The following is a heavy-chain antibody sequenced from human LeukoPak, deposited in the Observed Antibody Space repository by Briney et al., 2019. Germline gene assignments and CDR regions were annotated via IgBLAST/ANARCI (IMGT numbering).Heavy chain of an antibody. CDR3: AKGHSAHGTGFDG. CDR1: GFTFSSYA. CDR2: ISGSGDST. D-gene: IGHD1-1*01. J-gene: IGHJ4*02. V-gene: IGHV3-23*01. Sequence: PGGSLRLSCAASGFTFSSYAMSWVRQAPGKGLEWVSGISGSGDSTYYADSVKGRFTISRDNFKNTVYLQMNSLRVEDTAVYYCAKGHSAHGTGFDGWGQGTLVIASS.